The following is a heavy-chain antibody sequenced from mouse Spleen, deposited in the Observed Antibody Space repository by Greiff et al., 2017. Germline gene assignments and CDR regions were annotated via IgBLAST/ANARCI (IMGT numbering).Heavy chain of an antibody. Sequence: VQLQQSGAELVKPGASVKLSCKASGYTFTSYWMHWVKQRPGRGLEWIGRIDPNSGGTKYNEKFKSQATLTVDKPSSTAYMQLSSLTSEYSAVYYWARNYYGRRWSVDVWGAGATVTVSS. J-gene: IGHJ1*01. V-gene: IGHV1-72*01. CDR1: GYTFTSYW. CDR3: ARNYYGRRWSVDV. CDR2: IDPNSGGT. D-gene: IGHD1-1*01.